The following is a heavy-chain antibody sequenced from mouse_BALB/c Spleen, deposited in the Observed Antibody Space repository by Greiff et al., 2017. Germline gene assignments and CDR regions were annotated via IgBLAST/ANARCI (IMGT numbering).Heavy chain of an antibody. J-gene: IGHJ4*01. CDR3: ARFAYGSRDYYAMDY. D-gene: IGHD1-1*01. V-gene: IGHV1S81*02. CDR2: INPSNGRT. Sequence: QVQLQQPGAELVKPGASVKLSCKASGYTFTSYWMHWVKQRPGQGLEWIGEINPSNGRTNYNEKFKSKATLTVDKSSSTAYMQLSSLTSEDSAVYYCARFAYGSRDYYAMDYWGQGTSVTVSS. CDR1: GYTFTSYW.